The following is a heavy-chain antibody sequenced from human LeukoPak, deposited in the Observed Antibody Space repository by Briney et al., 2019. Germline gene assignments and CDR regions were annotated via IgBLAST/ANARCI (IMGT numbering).Heavy chain of an antibody. CDR3: ARGYYYDSSAYYYYYY. V-gene: IGHV4-34*01. J-gene: IGHJ4*02. Sequence: SETLSLTCAVYGGSFSGYYWSWIRQPPGKGLEWIGEINHTGSTNYNPSLKSRVTISVDMSKNQFSLKLSSVTAADTAVYYCARGYYYDSSAYYYYYYWGQGTLVTVSS. CDR2: INHTGST. CDR1: GGSFSGYY. D-gene: IGHD3-22*01.